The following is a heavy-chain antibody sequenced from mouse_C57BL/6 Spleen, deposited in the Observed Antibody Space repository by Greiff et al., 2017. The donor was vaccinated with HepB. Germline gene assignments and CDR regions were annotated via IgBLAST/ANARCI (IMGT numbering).Heavy chain of an antibody. CDR2: IHPNSGST. V-gene: IGHV1-64*01. CDR1: GYTFTSYW. Sequence: QVQLKQPGAELVKPGASVKLSCKASGYTFTSYWMHWVKQRPGQGLEWIGMIHPNSGSTNYNEKFKSKATLTVDKSSSTAYMQLSSLTSEDSAVYYCARGATVVGAYWGQGTLVTVSA. D-gene: IGHD1-1*01. J-gene: IGHJ3*01. CDR3: ARGATVVGAY.